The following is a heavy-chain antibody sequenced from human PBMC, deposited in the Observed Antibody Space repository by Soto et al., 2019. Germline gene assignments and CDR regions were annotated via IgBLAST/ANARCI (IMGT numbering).Heavy chain of an antibody. CDR2: IFYNGIT. D-gene: IGHD1-1*01. Sequence: PSETLSLTCTVSGGSISSISHSWGWIRQSPGQGLEWIGNIFYNGITYYNPSLESRVTISADTSKNHFSLKLRSVTVADTAVYSCAGLVTGTQYYFDFWGQGSLVTVSS. CDR1: GGSISSISHS. J-gene: IGHJ4*02. V-gene: IGHV4-39*02. CDR3: AGLVTGTQYYFDF.